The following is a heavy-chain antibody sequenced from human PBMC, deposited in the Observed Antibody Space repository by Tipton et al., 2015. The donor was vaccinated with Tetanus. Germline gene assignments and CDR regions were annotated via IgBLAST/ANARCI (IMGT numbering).Heavy chain of an antibody. CDR2: TYYSGST. CDR1: GASIGSISYY. Sequence: GLVKPSETLSLTCTVSGASIGSISYYWSWIRQPPGKGLEWIGYTYYSGSTGYNPSLKSRVTISGDTSKNQFSLNLTSVTAADTAVYYCASLPKHWLAPRGAPWGQGTLVTVSS. J-gene: IGHJ5*02. D-gene: IGHD6-19*01. CDR3: ASLPKHWLAPRGAP. V-gene: IGHV4-61*05.